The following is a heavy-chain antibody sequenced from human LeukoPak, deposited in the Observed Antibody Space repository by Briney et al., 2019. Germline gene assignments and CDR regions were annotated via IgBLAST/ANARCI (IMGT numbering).Heavy chain of an antibody. J-gene: IGHJ5*02. CDR2: INHSGST. V-gene: IGHV4-34*01. D-gene: IGHD6-19*01. CDR1: GGSFSGYY. CDR3: ARRPRSGWYGGWFDP. Sequence: SETLSLTCAVYGGSFSGYYWSWIRQPPGKGLEWIGEINHSGSTNYNPSLKSRVTISVDTSKNKFSLKLSTVTAADTAVYYCARRPRSGWYGGWFDPWGQGTLVTVSS.